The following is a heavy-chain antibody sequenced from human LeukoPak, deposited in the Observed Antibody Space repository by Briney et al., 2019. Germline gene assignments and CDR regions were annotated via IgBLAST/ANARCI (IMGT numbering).Heavy chain of an antibody. CDR1: GGSISSGGYY. CDR2: IYYSGST. D-gene: IGHD6-19*01. CDR3: ARSSRGGRYSSGWYGYFDY. J-gene: IGHJ4*02. V-gene: IGHV4-31*03. Sequence: PSETLSLTCTVSGGSISSGGYYWSWIRQHPGKGLEWIGYIYYSGSTYYNPSLKSRVTISVDTSKNQFSLKLSSVTAADTAVYYCARSSRGGRYSSGWYGYFDYWGQGTLVTVSS.